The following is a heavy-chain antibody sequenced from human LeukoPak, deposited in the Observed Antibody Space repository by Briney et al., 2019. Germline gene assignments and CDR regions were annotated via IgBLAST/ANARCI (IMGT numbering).Heavy chain of an antibody. Sequence: HPGGSLRLSCAAPGFTLSTYWMHWVRQGPGKGLVWVARINSDGSSTSYAESVKGRFTISRDNAKNTLYLQMNNLRAEDTAVYYCVRRYNDSSGYKGALDIWGQGTMATVSS. D-gene: IGHD3-22*01. V-gene: IGHV3-74*01. CDR2: INSDGSST. CDR3: VRRYNDSSGYKGALDI. CDR1: GFTLSTYW. J-gene: IGHJ3*02.